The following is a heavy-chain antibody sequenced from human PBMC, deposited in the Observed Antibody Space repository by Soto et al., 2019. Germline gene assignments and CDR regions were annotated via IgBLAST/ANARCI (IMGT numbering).Heavy chain of an antibody. V-gene: IGHV4-30-2*01. Sequence: SETLSLTCDVSGDSITRGAYSWSWIRQPPGKGLQWIGYSYHNGNSYLNPSLKSRVTISVDTSKNQFSLKLSSVTAADTAVYYCARLVTAPVTFDYWGQGTLVTVSS. CDR2: SYHNGNS. CDR1: GDSITRGAYS. CDR3: ARLVTAPVTFDY. J-gene: IGHJ4*02. D-gene: IGHD5-18*01.